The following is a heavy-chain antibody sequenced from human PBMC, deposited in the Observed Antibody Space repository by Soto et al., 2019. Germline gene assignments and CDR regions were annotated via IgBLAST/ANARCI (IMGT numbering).Heavy chain of an antibody. V-gene: IGHV1-69*12. J-gene: IGHJ6*02. CDR2: IIPIFGTA. D-gene: IGHD2-2*01. CDR1: GGTFSSYA. CDR3: ARDIVLVPAAMGNGMDV. Sequence: QVQLVQSGAEVKKPGSSVKVSCKASGGTFSSYAISWVRQAPGQGLEWMGGIIPIFGTANYAQKFQGRVTITADESTSTAYMELRSLRSEDTAVYYCARDIVLVPAAMGNGMDVWGQGTTVTVSS.